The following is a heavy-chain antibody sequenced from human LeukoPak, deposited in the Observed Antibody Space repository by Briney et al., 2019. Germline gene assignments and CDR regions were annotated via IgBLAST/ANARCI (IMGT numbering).Heavy chain of an antibody. CDR1: GFTFSSYS. Sequence: TGGSLRLSCAASGFTFSSYSMNWVRQAPGKGLEWVSSISSSSSYIYYADSVKGRFTISRDNAKNSLYLQMNSLRAEDTAVYYCARAASGRYRSGGYWGQGSLVTVSS. V-gene: IGHV3-21*01. CDR3: ARAASGRYRSGGY. D-gene: IGHD1-26*01. CDR2: ISSSSSYI. J-gene: IGHJ4*02.